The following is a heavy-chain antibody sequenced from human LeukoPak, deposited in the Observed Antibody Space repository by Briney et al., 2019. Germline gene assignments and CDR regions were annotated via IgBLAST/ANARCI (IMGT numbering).Heavy chain of an antibody. CDR3: AKEYCSGGSCSGY. CDR1: GFTFSSYD. Sequence: PGRSLRLSCAASGFTFSSYDMHWVRQAPGKGLEWVAVIWYDGSNKYYADSVKGRFTISRDNSKNTLYLQMNSLRAEDTAVYYCAKEYCSGGSCSGYWGQGTLVTVSS. CDR2: IWYDGSNK. V-gene: IGHV3-33*06. J-gene: IGHJ4*02. D-gene: IGHD2-15*01.